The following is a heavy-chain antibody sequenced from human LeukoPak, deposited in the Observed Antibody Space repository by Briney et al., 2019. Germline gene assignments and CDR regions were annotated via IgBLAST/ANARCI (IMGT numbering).Heavy chain of an antibody. D-gene: IGHD3-3*01. CDR3: ASSYYDFWSGKVFDP. Sequence: SETLSLTCTVSGGSISSYYWSWIRQPPGKGLEWIGYIYYSGSTNYNPSLKSRVTISVDTSKNQFSLKLSSVTAADTAVYYCASSYYDFWSGKVFDPWGQGTLVTVSS. J-gene: IGHJ5*02. V-gene: IGHV4-59*12. CDR2: IYYSGST. CDR1: GGSISSYY.